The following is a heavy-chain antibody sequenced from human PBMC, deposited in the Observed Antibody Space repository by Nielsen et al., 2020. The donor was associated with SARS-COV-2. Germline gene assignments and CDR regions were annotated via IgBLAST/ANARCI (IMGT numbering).Heavy chain of an antibody. CDR3: ARDDDNWGSLAY. D-gene: IGHD7-27*01. V-gene: IGHV4-59*13. Sequence: LETLSLTCAVSGGSITTYYWHWIRQSPGKGLEWIGYNYYSGNTNYNPSLKSRVTISVDTSKNQFSLKLSSVTAADTAVYYCARDDDNWGSLAYWGQGTLVTVSS. CDR2: NYYSGNT. J-gene: IGHJ4*02. CDR1: GGSITTYY.